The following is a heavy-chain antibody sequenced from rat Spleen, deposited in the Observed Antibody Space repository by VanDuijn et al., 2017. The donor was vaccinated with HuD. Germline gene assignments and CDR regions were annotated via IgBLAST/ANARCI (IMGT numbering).Heavy chain of an antibody. Sequence: EVQLVESGGDLVQPGRSLKLSCAASGFTFSNYDMAWVRQAPTTGLEWVASISTSGGTTYYRDSVKVRFTVSRDNAKSTLYLQMDSLRSEDTATYYCTRDGYYYARAPYYFDYWGQGVMVTVSS. V-gene: IGHV5-27*01. CDR3: TRDGYYYARAPYYFDY. J-gene: IGHJ2*01. CDR2: ISTSGGTT. CDR1: GFTFSNYD. D-gene: IGHD1-12*01.